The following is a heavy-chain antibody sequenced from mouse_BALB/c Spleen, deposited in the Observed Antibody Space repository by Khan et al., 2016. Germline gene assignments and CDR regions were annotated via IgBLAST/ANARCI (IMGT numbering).Heavy chain of an antibody. Sequence: EVELVESGGGLVKPGGSLKLSCAASGFTFSSYAMSWVRQTPEKRLEWVASISSGGSTYYPDSAKGRFTISRDNARNIQNLQMRRLRSEDTTMYYCAREDYGNYRDYFDYWGQGTTLTVSS. J-gene: IGHJ2*01. CDR1: GFTFSSYA. V-gene: IGHV5-6-5*01. CDR3: AREDYGNYRDYFDY. CDR2: ISSGGST. D-gene: IGHD2-1*01.